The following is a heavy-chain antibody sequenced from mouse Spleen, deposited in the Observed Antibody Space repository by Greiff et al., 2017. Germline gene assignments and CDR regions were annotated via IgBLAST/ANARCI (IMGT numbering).Heavy chain of an antibody. J-gene: IGHJ3*01. CDR2: IYPRSGNT. Sequence: VQLQQSGAELARPGASVKLSCKASGYTFTSYGISWVKQRTGQGLEWIGEIYPRSGNTYYNEKFKGKATLTADKSSSTAYMELRSLTSEDSAVYFCADLTTFAYWGQGTLVTVSA. D-gene: IGHD1-1*01. CDR3: ADLTTFAY. V-gene: IGHV1-81*01. CDR1: GYTFTSYG.